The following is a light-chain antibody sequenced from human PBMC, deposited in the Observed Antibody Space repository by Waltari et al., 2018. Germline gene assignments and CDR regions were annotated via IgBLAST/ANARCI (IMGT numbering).Light chain of an antibody. CDR3: QSFDNYVSGGTV. CDR1: SSNIGAGHD. V-gene: IGLV1-40*01. J-gene: IGLJ3*02. Sequence: QSVLTQPPSVSAAPGQRVTISRTGSSSNIGAGHDVHWYQRLPGTAPKLLIDGNTNRPSGVPDRFSGSKSGTSASLAITGLQAEDEADYFCQSFDNYVSGGTVFGGGTKLAVL. CDR2: GNT.